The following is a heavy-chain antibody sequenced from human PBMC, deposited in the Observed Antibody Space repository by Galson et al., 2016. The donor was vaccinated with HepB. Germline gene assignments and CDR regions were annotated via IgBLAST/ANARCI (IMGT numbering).Heavy chain of an antibody. D-gene: IGHD6-19*01. CDR1: GFTFSNFA. V-gene: IGHV3-23*01. CDR2: LFGGGNDP. CDR3: AKYLALYNSGAGYFDY. Sequence: SLRLSCAVSGFTFSNFAMAWVRQAPGKGLEWVSLLFGGGNDPYYADAVKGQFTISRDNSKNTLYLQMNSLRAEDTAVYYCAKYLALYNSGAGYFDYWGQGTLVTVSS. J-gene: IGHJ4*02.